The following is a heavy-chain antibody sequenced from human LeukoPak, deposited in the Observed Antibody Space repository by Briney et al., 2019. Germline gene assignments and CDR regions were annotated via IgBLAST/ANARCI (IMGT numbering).Heavy chain of an antibody. CDR1: GGTFSSYA. J-gene: IGHJ6*02. V-gene: IGHV1-69*13. CDR2: IIPIFGTA. Sequence: GASVKVSCKASGGTFSSYAISWVRQAPGQGLEWMGGIIPIFGTANYAQKFQGRVTITADESTSTAYMELSSLRSEDTAVYYCAREASYMNYYYGMDVWGQGTTVTVSS. CDR3: AREASYMNYYYGMDV. D-gene: IGHD5-18*01.